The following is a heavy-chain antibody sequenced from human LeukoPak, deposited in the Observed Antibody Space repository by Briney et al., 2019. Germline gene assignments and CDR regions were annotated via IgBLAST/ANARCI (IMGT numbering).Heavy chain of an antibody. CDR2: IYHRGSN. D-gene: IGHD3-16*02. J-gene: IGHJ4*02. CDR1: GGSISSGDSS. CDR3: ARGIMIRSGEIIVRNHFFDY. V-gene: IGHV4-30-2*01. Sequence: SETLFLTCSLSGGSISSGDSSWSWLRQAPGKGLEWIGSIYHRGSNDYNPSLESRVSISVDRSTNQFSLKVNSVTAADTAVYYCARGIMIRSGEIIVRNHFFDYWGQGSQVTVSS.